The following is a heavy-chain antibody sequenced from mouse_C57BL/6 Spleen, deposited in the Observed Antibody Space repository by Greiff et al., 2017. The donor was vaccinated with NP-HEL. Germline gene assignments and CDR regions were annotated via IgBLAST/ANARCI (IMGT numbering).Heavy chain of an antibody. D-gene: IGHD3-2*02. V-gene: IGHV1-80*01. CDR2: IYPGDGDT. Sequence: VKLQQSGAELVKPGASVKISCKASGYAFSSYWMNWVKQRPGKGLEWIGQIYPGDGDTNYNGKFKGKATLTADKSSSTAYMQLSSLTSEDSAVYFCARGTAQASFAYWGQGTLVTVSA. CDR3: ARGTAQASFAY. J-gene: IGHJ3*01. CDR1: GYAFSSYW.